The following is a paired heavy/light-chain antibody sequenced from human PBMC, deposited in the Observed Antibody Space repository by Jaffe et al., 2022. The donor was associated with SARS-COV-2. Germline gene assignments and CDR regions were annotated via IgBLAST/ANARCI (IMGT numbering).Light chain of an antibody. CDR2: GAS. Sequence: DIQMTQSPSSLSASVGDRVTITCRASQSINSSLNWYQQKPGKAPKLLMFGASSLQSGAPSRFSGSGSGADFTLTISSLQPEDSATYYCQQSYIIPGTFGPGTKVDIK. CDR1: QSINSS. J-gene: IGKJ3*01. V-gene: IGKV1-39*01. CDR3: QQSYIIPGT.
Heavy chain of an antibody. V-gene: IGHV3-30*03. D-gene: IGHD3-9*01. CDR3: ARDGRQQLRYFHWPRSYMDV. CDR1: GFNFSSYG. CDR2: ISYDGSNR. J-gene: IGHJ6*03. Sequence: QVQLVESGGGVVQPGRSLRVSCAASGFNFSSYGMHWVRQAPGKGLEWVAYISYDGSNRYSVDSVKGRFTISRDNSKNTLYVQMNSLRGEDTAVYYCARDGRQQLRYFHWPRSYMDVWGKGTTVTVSS.